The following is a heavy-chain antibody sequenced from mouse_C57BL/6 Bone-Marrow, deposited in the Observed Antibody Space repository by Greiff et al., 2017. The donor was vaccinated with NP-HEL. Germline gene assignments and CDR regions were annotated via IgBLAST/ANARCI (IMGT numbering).Heavy chain of an antibody. CDR3: VRDGPYWYFDV. J-gene: IGHJ1*03. CDR1: GFTFNTYS. V-gene: IGHV10-3*01. Sequence: EVQLVEPGGGLVQPKGSLKLSCAASGFTFNTYSMHWVRQAPGQGLEWVARIRSKSSNYATYYAVSVKDRFTISRDASQSMLYLQMNNLKTEDTAMYYCVRDGPYWYFDVCGRGTTITVSS. CDR2: IRSKSSNYAT.